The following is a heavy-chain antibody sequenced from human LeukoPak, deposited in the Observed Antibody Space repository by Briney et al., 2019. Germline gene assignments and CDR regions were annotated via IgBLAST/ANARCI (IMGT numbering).Heavy chain of an antibody. J-gene: IGHJ4*02. CDR3: ARTTSAAGDY. CDR1: GYNFNMYW. V-gene: IGHV5-51*01. Sequence: GESLKISCKGSGYNFNMYWIGWVRQMPGKGLEWMGIIYPGDSDTRYSPSFQGQVTISADKSISTAYLQWSSLKASDTAMYYCARTTSAAGDYWGQGTLVTVSS. CDR2: IYPGDSDT. D-gene: IGHD6-13*01.